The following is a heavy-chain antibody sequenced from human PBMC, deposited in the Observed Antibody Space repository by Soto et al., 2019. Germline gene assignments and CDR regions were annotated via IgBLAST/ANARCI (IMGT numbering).Heavy chain of an antibody. CDR2: ISHDGDKK. D-gene: IGHD1-26*01. V-gene: IGHV3-30*18. J-gene: IGHJ4*02. Sequence: PGGSLRLSCAASGFTFRSFGMHWVRQAPGKGLEWVSLISHDGDKKNYADSVKGRFTISRDNSNNTLFLEMNSLRPEDTAVYYCAKSSLVSGTYGLDHWGQGTLVTSPQ. CDR1: GFTFRSFG. CDR3: AKSSLVSGTYGLDH.